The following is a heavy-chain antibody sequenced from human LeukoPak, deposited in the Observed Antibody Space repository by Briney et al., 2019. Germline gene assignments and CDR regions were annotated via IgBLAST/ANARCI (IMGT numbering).Heavy chain of an antibody. CDR3: ARETPAFDY. CDR1: GFTFSSFA. V-gene: IGHV3-23*01. Sequence: GGSLRLSCVDSGFTFSSFAMSWVRQAPGRGLEWVSTVSSSGSTTYYIDSVKGRFTISRDNSRNTLYLQLNSLRGEDTAVYYCARETPAFDYWGQGTLVTVS. J-gene: IGHJ4*02. D-gene: IGHD4-23*01. CDR2: VSSSGSTT.